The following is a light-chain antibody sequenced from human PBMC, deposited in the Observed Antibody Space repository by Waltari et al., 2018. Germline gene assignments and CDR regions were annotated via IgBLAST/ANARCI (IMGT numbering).Light chain of an antibody. CDR3: SVKRGSSSVV. Sequence: QSALTQPASVSGSPGQSITISCTGASRDYYSYLCWYQHHPGQAPKLMIYDVSNRPSGVSNRFSGSKSGSTASLTISGLQAEDEADYYCSVKRGSSSVVFGGGTKLTV. CDR2: DVS. V-gene: IGLV2-14*03. CDR1: SRDYYSY. J-gene: IGLJ2*01.